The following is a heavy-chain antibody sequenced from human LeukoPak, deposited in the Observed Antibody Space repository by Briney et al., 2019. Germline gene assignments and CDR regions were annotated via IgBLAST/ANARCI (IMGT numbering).Heavy chain of an antibody. D-gene: IGHD4/OR15-4a*01. J-gene: IGHJ2*01. Sequence: GGSLRLSCAASGFTFSSYSMNWVRQAPGKGLEWVSYISSSSSTIYYADSVKGRFTISRDNAKNSLYLQMNSLRAEDTAVYYCTRGPNLSYWYFDLWGRGTLVTVSS. CDR3: TRGPNLSYWYFDL. CDR1: GFTFSSYS. V-gene: IGHV3-48*01. CDR2: ISSSSSTI.